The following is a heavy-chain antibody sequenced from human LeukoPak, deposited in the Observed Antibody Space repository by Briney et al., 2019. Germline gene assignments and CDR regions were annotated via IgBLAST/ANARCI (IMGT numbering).Heavy chain of an antibody. CDR1: GFTFSSYG. D-gene: IGHD6-19*01. J-gene: IGHJ3*02. CDR2: IRYDGSNK. CDR3: AKPPPIAVAGPDAFDI. V-gene: IGHV3-30*02. Sequence: GGSLRLSCAASGFTFSSYGMHWVRQAPGKGLEWVAFIRYDGSNKYYADSVKGRFTISRDNSKNTLYLQMNGLRAEDTAVYYCAKPPPIAVAGPDAFDIWGQGTMVTVSS.